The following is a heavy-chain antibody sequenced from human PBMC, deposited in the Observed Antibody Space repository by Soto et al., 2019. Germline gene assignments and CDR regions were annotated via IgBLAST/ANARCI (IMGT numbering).Heavy chain of an antibody. CDR1: GGSISSSSYY. CDR2: IYYSVST. Sequence: SETLSLTCTVSGGSISSSSYYWGWIRQPPGKGLEWIGTIYYSVSTYYNPSLQSRVTISVDTSKNQFSLKLSSVTAADTAVYYCARLYGSSLFDYWGQGTLVTVSS. D-gene: IGHD6-6*01. CDR3: ARLYGSSLFDY. V-gene: IGHV4-39*01. J-gene: IGHJ4*02.